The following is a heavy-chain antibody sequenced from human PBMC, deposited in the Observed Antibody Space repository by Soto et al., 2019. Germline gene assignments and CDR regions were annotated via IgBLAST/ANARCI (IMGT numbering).Heavy chain of an antibody. CDR3: ARETYYYDSSGYYPENRPNDGMDV. CDR1: GGSISSYY. D-gene: IGHD3-22*01. J-gene: IGHJ6*02. V-gene: IGHV4-4*07. CDR2: IYTSGST. Sequence: SETLSLTCTVSGGSISSYYWSWIRQPAGKGLEWIGRIYTSGSTNYNPSLKSRVTMSVDTSKNQFSLKLSSVTAADTAVYYCARETYYYDSSGYYPENRPNDGMDVWGQGTTVTV.